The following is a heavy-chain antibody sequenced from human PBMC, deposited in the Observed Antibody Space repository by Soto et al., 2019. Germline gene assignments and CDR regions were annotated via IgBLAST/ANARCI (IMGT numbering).Heavy chain of an antibody. V-gene: IGHV4-4*08. CDR3: ARDRQEGGATRAYYYYGMDV. Sequence: SSETLSLTCTVSGGSFSPNYWSWFRQPPGKGLEWVGYIYYGGTTSYNPSLKSRVTISLDTSKSQFSLKLSSVTAADTAVYYCARDRQEGGATRAYYYYGMDVWGQGTTVTVSS. J-gene: IGHJ6*02. CDR2: IYYGGTT. D-gene: IGHD1-26*01. CDR1: GGSFSPNY.